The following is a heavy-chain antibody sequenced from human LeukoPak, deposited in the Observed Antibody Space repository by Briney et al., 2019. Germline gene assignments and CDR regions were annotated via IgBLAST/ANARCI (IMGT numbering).Heavy chain of an antibody. CDR1: GFTFSSYD. V-gene: IGHV3-21*01. CDR3: ARDWSDYDDYGGAFDI. J-gene: IGHJ3*02. CDR2: ISSYSTYI. D-gene: IGHD4-17*01. Sequence: GGSLRLSCAASGFTFSSYDMTWVRQAPGKGLEWVSSISSYSTYIYYADSVKGRFTISRDNAKNSLYLQMNSLRAEDTAVYYCARDWSDYDDYGGAFDIWGQGTMVTVSS.